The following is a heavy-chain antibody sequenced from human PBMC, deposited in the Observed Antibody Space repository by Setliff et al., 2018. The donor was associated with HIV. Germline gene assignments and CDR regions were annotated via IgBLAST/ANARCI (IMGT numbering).Heavy chain of an antibody. CDR1: GFTLSNNY. Sequence: GGSLRLSCAASGFTLSNNYMTWVRQAPGKGLEWVSVICDDGRTYYADSVKGRFTISRDTSINLVYLQMSGLKIEDMAVYYCAREQGRRVEYWGQGTLVTVSS. J-gene: IGHJ4*02. CDR2: ICDDGRT. V-gene: IGHV3-53*01. CDR3: AREQGRRVEY.